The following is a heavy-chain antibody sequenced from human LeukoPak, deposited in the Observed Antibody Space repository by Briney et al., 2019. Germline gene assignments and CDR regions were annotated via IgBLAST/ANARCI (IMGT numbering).Heavy chain of an antibody. Sequence: GGSLRLSCAASGFSFSSYAMSWVRQAPGMRLEWVSSISGSGEITYYADSLEGRFTISRDNSKNTLYLQMNSLRPEDTAVYYCARHFSTYSYGLDVWGQGTTVTVSS. D-gene: IGHD3-3*02. CDR3: ARHFSTYSYGLDV. V-gene: IGHV3-23*01. J-gene: IGHJ6*02. CDR2: ISGSGEIT. CDR1: GFSFSSYA.